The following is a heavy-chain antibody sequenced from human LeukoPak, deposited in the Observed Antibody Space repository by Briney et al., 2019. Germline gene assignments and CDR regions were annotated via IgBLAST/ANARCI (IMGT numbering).Heavy chain of an antibody. V-gene: IGHV4-39*07. Sequence: SETLSLTCSVSGGSINSRSYSWTWIRQPPGKDLEWIGSINYRGNTYFNTSLKSRVSMSVDTSTNQFSLRLRSVTAADTAVYYCARGLGWGIYCSSTSCRPAQFDPWGQGTLVTVSS. CDR1: GGSINSRSYS. CDR2: INYRGNT. D-gene: IGHD2-2*01. J-gene: IGHJ5*02. CDR3: ARGLGWGIYCSSTSCRPAQFDP.